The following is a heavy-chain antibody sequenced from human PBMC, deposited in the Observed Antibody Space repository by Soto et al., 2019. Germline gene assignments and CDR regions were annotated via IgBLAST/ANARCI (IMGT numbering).Heavy chain of an antibody. CDR2: ISYDGSNK. V-gene: IGHV3-30-3*01. CDR3: AREDYGDSHADL. CDR1: GLTFSSYA. D-gene: IGHD4-17*01. Sequence: QVQLVESGGGVVQPGRSLRLSCAASGLTFSSYAMQWVRQAPGKGLEWVAVISYDGSNKYYADSVKGRFTISRDNSKNTLYLQMNSLRAEDTAVYYCAREDYGDSHADLWGRGTLVTVSS. J-gene: IGHJ2*01.